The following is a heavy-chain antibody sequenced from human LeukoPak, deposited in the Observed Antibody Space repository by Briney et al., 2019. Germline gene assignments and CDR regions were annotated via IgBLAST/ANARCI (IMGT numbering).Heavy chain of an antibody. D-gene: IGHD6-19*01. CDR3: ARVAVAGMYNWFDP. CDR1: GFTFSSYW. Sequence: PGGSLRLSCAASGFTFSSYWMSWVRQAPGKGLEWVANIKQDGSEKYYVDSVKGRFTISRDNAKNSLYLQMNSLRAEDTAVYYCARVAVAGMYNWFDPWGQGTLVTVSS. J-gene: IGHJ5*02. CDR2: IKQDGSEK. V-gene: IGHV3-7*01.